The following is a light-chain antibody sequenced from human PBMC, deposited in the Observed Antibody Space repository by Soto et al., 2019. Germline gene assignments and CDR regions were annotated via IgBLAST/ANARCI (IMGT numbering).Light chain of an antibody. CDR1: QSVRSY. CDR2: DSS. J-gene: IGKJ1*01. Sequence: EIVLTQSPAPLSLSPGERATLSFRASQSVRSYFAWYQQKPGQAPKLLIYDSSSRAAGIPARFSGSWSGTDFTLTIGSLEPEDFAVYYCQQHSNSWTFGQGTKVHIK. V-gene: IGKV3-11*01. CDR3: QQHSNSWT.